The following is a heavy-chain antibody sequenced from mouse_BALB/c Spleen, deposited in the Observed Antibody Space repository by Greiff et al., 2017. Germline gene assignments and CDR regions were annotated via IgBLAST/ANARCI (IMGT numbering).Heavy chain of an antibody. CDR1: GFTFSDYY. V-gene: IGHV5-4*02. CDR3: ARDMITTGQGDY. J-gene: IGHJ4*01. CDR2: ISDGGSYT. Sequence: EVKLVESGGGLVKPGGSLKLSCAASGFTFSDYYMYWVRQTPEKRLEWVATISDGGSYTYYPDSVKGRFTISRDNAKNNLYLQMSSLKSEDTAMYYCARDMITTGQGDYWGQGTSVTVSS. D-gene: IGHD2-4*01.